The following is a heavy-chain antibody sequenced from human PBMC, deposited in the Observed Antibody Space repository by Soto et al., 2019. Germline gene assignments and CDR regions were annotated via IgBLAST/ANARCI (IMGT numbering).Heavy chain of an antibody. J-gene: IGHJ4*02. CDR2: ISYDGSNT. Sequence: QVQLVESGGGVVQPGGSLRLSCAASGFPFTTYGMHWVREGPGKGLEWVAVISYDGSNTYYADSVKGRFTISRDNSKNTLYLQMNSLRPEDTALYYCVGGQYYFDYRGQGTLVTVSS. CDR3: VGGQYYFDY. V-gene: IGHV3-30*03. D-gene: IGHD3-10*01. CDR1: GFPFTTYG.